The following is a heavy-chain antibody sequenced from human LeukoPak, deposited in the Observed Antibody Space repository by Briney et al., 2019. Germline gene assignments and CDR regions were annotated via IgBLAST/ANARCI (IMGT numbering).Heavy chain of an antibody. Sequence: SETLSLTCAVYGGFFSGYYWSWIRQPPGKGLEWIGEINHSGSTNHNPSLQSRVTISVDTPKNQFSLTLSSVTAADTAVYYCARGRKYTSGYRVTELGSGYSDYWGQGTLVTVSS. V-gene: IGHV4-34*01. CDR1: GGFFSGYY. CDR2: INHSGST. J-gene: IGHJ4*02. CDR3: ARGRKYTSGYRVTELGSGYSDY. D-gene: IGHD5-18*01.